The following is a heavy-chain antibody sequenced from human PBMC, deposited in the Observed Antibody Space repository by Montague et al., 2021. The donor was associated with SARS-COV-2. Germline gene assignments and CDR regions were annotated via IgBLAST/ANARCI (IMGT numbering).Heavy chain of an antibody. V-gene: IGHV6-1*01. Sequence: NDYAVSVKSRITISPDTSKNQISLQLNSVTPEDTAVYYCARTSASSEYWGQGTLVTVSS. J-gene: IGHJ4*02. D-gene: IGHD1-26*01. CDR3: ARTSASSEY. CDR2: N.